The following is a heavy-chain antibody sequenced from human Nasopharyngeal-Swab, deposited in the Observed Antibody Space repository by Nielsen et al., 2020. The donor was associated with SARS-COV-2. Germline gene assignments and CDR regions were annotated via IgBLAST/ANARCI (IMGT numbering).Heavy chain of an antibody. V-gene: IGHV3-23*01. J-gene: IGHJ2*01. Sequence: GGSLSLTCAAAGFTFSSYAMSWVRQAPGKGLEWVSAISGSGGSTYYADSVKGRFTISRDNSKNTLYLQMNSLRAEDTAVYYCAKEGSRTTVITIYWYFDLWGRGTLVTVSS. CDR2: ISGSGGST. CDR3: AKEGSRTTVITIYWYFDL. CDR1: GFTFSSYA. D-gene: IGHD2/OR15-2a*01.